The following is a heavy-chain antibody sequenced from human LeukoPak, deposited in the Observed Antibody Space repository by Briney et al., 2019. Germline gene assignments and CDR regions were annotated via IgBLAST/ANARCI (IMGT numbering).Heavy chain of an antibody. CDR1: GFTFSDYA. CDR2: ISSNGNSA. CDR3: AKLWSRFYETGEYDS. D-gene: IGHD7-27*01. V-gene: IGHV3-23*01. Sequence: GGSLRLSCATSGFTFSDYAMHWVRQAPGRGLEWVSYISSNGNSAYYSDSVKGRFTISRDSSRSTLYLQMNSLRAEDTAIYYCAKLWSRFYETGEYDSWGQGILVTVSS. J-gene: IGHJ4*02.